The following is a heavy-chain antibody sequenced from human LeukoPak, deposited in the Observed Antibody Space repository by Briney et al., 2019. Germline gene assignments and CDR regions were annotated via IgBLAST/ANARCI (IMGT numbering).Heavy chain of an antibody. CDR1: GLIISNYW. J-gene: IGHJ5*02. V-gene: IGHV3-74*01. CDR2: INSEGSGT. Sequence: GGSLRLSCAASGLIISNYWMHWVRQAPGKGLVWVARINSEGSGTTYADSVKGRFTISRDTSKNTLYLQINSLSVEDTAVYYCIVFGDSNHWGQGTLVTVSS. CDR3: IVFGDSNH. D-gene: IGHD4-17*01.